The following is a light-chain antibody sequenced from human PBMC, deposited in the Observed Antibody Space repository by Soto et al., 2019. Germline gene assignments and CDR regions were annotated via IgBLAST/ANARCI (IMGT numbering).Light chain of an antibody. CDR2: AAS. CDR3: QQYSSYPIT. V-gene: IGKV1-16*02. J-gene: IGKJ5*01. CDR1: QDIGNY. Sequence: DIQMTQSPSSLSASVGDRVTITCRASQDIGNYLAWFQQKPGKVPKSLIYAASSLQSGVSSKFSGSGSGTDFTLTISSLQPEDFATYYCQQYSSYPITFGQGTRLEI.